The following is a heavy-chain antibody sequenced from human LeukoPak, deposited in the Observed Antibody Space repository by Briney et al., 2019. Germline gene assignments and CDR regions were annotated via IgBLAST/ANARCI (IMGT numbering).Heavy chain of an antibody. Sequence: PGGSLRLSCAASGFTFSIYAMNWVRQAPGKGLEWVTTMSGSGVTTDYAESVKGRFTISRDNSKNTVFLQMNRLRAEDTAMYYCARDGWFGDYNWFDPWGQGTLVTVSS. CDR1: GFTFSIYA. J-gene: IGHJ5*02. V-gene: IGHV3-23*01. CDR2: MSGSGVTT. D-gene: IGHD3-10*01. CDR3: ARDGWFGDYNWFDP.